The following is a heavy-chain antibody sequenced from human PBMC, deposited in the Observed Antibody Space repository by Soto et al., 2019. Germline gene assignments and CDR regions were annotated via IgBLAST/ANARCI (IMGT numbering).Heavy chain of an antibody. D-gene: IGHD6-6*01. CDR3: ARALSIAARRGYYYYYMDV. V-gene: IGHV6-1*01. CDR2: TYYRSKWYN. CDR1: GDSVSSNSAA. Sequence: SQTLSLTCAISGDSVSSNSAAWNWIRQSPSRGLEWLGRTYYRSKWYNDYAVSVKSRITINPDTSKNQFSLQLNSVTPEDTAVYYCARALSIAARRGYYYYYMDVWGKGTTVTVSS. J-gene: IGHJ6*03.